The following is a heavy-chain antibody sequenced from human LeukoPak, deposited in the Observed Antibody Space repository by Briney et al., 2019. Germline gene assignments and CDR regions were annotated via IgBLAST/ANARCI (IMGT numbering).Heavy chain of an antibody. Sequence: GGSLRLSCAASGFTFSSYSMNWVRQAPGKGLEWVSSISSTSTYIYYADSLKGRFTISRDNAKNSLYLQMNSLRAEDTAVYYCARDRAAAARQPVDYWGQGTLVTVSS. V-gene: IGHV3-21*01. J-gene: IGHJ4*02. CDR3: ARDRAAAARQPVDY. D-gene: IGHD6-13*01. CDR2: ISSTSTYI. CDR1: GFTFSSYS.